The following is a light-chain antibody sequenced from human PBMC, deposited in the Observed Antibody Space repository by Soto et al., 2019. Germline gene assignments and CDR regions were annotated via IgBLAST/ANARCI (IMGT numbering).Light chain of an antibody. CDR2: GAS. CDR1: PSVTSNY. CDR3: QQYGSSPTT. V-gene: IGKV3-20*01. J-gene: IGKJ4*01. Sequence: VTQSAFGVSLSHGARATLPGRASPSVTSNYLAWYQQKPGQAPRLLFFGASSRASGVPDRFSGSGSGTDFTLTISRLEHEDFAVYHCQQYGSSPTTFAEGTKVDIK.